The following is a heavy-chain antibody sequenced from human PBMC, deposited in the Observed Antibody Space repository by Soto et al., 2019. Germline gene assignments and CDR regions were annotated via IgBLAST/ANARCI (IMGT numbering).Heavy chain of an antibody. CDR2: IYPGDSET. Sequence: EVQLVQSGAEVKKAGESLKISCKASGNIFSNYWIIWVRQLPGKGLESMGIIYPGDSETTSSPSFQGQVSISADKSLTTAFLQWSSLKASDTAMYYCARRGLDDDAYDIWGQGTMVTVSS. J-gene: IGHJ3*02. CDR1: GNIFSNYW. V-gene: IGHV5-51*01. D-gene: IGHD5-12*01. CDR3: ARRGLDDDAYDI.